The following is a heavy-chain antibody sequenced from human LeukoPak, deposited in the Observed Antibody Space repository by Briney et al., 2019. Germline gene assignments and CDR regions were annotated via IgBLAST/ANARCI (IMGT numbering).Heavy chain of an antibody. D-gene: IGHD6-19*01. J-gene: IGHJ4*02. V-gene: IGHV4-59*12. Sequence: PSETLSLTCTVSGGSFNTYYWTWIRQPPGQGLEWIGYISFRGNTNYNPSLESRITISLDTSKNQFSLKLSSVTAADTAVYYCARGGSGWYATGVWAYWGQGTLVTVSS. CDR3: ARGGSGWYATGVWAY. CDR1: GGSFNTYY. CDR2: ISFRGNT.